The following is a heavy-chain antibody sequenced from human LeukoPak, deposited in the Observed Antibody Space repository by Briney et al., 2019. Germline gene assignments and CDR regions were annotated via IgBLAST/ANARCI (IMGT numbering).Heavy chain of an antibody. CDR3: AKDSDWFGVVIMNYFDY. CDR2: ISGSGGST. Sequence: PGGSLRLSCAASGFTVSSNYMSWVRQAPGKGLEWVSAISGSGGSTYYADSVKGRFTISRDNSKNTLYLQMNSLRAEDTAVYYCAKDSDWFGVVIMNYFDYWGQGTLVTVSS. D-gene: IGHD3-3*01. J-gene: IGHJ4*02. CDR1: GFTVSSNY. V-gene: IGHV3-23*01.